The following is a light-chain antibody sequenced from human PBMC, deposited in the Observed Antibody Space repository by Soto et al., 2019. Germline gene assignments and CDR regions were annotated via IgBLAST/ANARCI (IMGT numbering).Light chain of an antibody. V-gene: IGLV2-8*01. CDR3: SSYAGSDNVL. J-gene: IGLJ2*01. CDR2: EVN. Sequence: QSALTQPPSVSGSPGQSVTISCAGTSTDSRHYKDVSWYQQRPGKAPKLIIFEVNKRPSGVPERFSGSKSGNTTSLSVSGLLAEDEADYFCSSYAGSDNVLFGGGTKLTVL. CDR1: STDSRHYKD.